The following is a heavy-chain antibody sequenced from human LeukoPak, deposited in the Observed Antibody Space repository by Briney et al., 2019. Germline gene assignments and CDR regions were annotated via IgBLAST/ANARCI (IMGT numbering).Heavy chain of an antibody. D-gene: IGHD3-9*01. CDR2: ISGSGGST. J-gene: IGHJ4*02. CDR1: GFTFSSYA. CDR3: AKGGYYDILTGYYRGLYFDY. V-gene: IGHV3-23*01. Sequence: GGSLRLSCAASGFTFSSYAMSWVRQAPGKGLEWVSAISGSGGSTYYADSVKGRFTISRDNSKNTLYLQMNSLRAEDTAVYYCAKGGYYDILTGYYRGLYFDYGGQGTLVTVSS.